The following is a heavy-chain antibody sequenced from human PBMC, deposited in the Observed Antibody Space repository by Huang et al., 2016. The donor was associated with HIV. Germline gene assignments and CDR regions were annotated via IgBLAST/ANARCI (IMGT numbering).Heavy chain of an antibody. D-gene: IGHD3-10*01. Sequence: EVQLVESGGGLVQPGGSLRLSCTASGFTFSSYWMSWVRQAPGKGLEWVANIKQDGSEKYYVDSVNGRFSISRDNAKNSLYLKMNSLRAEDTAVYYCARRLRYYYGSGRTSGYFDYWGQGTLVTVSS. J-gene: IGHJ4*02. CDR2: IKQDGSEK. V-gene: IGHV3-7*01. CDR3: ARRLRYYYGSGRTSGYFDY. CDR1: GFTFSSYW.